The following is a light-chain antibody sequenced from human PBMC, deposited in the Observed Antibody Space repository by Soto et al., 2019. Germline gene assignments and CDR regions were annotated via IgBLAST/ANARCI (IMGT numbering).Light chain of an antibody. CDR3: SSYAASSNV. J-gene: IGLJ1*01. CDR2: EVN. Sequence: QSVLTQPPSASGSPGQSVTISCTGTSSDVGVYNYVSWYQQHPGEAPKLMIYEVNKRPSGVPDRFSGSKSGNTASLTVSGLQAEDEADYYCSSYAASSNVFGTGTKV. V-gene: IGLV2-8*01. CDR1: SSDVGVYNY.